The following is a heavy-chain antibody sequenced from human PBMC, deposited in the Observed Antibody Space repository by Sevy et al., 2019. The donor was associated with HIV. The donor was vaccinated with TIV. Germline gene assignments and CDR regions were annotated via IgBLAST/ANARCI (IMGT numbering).Heavy chain of an antibody. Sequence: GGSLRLSCAASGFSFSNYWMHWVGQAPGKGLEWVANIKQDESEKYYVASVKGRFTISRDNAKNSVYLEMNSLRPEDTAIYYCAKGNSGSFDYWGQGTLVTVSS. CDR2: IKQDESEK. J-gene: IGHJ4*02. V-gene: IGHV3-7*01. D-gene: IGHD3-22*01. CDR1: GFSFSNYW. CDR3: AKGNSGSFDY.